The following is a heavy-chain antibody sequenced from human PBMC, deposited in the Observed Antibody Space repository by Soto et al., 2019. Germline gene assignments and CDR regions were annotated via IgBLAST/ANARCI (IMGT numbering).Heavy chain of an antibody. CDR1: GGSISDNNW. CDR2: IYRSGTA. CDR3: ARHIGVPGTRGFDY. V-gene: IGHV4-4*02. J-gene: IGHJ4*02. Sequence: QVQLQESGPGLVRPSGTLSLTCAVSGGSISDNNWWSWVRQPPGKGLEWIGEIYRSGTANYNPSLTSRVTIFMDKSKNQISLHLYSVTAADSAVYYCARHIGVPGTRGFDYWGQGTLVTVSS. D-gene: IGHD2-21*01.